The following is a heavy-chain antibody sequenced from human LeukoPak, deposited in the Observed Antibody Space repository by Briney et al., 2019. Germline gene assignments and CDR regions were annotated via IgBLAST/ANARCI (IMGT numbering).Heavy chain of an antibody. V-gene: IGHV4-31*03. D-gene: IGHD6-6*01. CDR2: IYYSGST. CDR1: VDSINSGGYF. Sequence: SETLSLTCIVSVDSINSGGYFWSWIRQHPGKGLAWIGYIYYSGSTSYNPSLKSRVTISIDTSKNQFSLKVSSVTAADTAIYYCAREVQLVPGWFDPWGQGTLVTVSS. CDR3: AREVQLVPGWFDP. J-gene: IGHJ5*02.